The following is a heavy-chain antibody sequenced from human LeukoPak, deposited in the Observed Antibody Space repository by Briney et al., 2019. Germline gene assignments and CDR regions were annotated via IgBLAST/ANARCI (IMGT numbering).Heavy chain of an antibody. Sequence: GGSLRLSCAASGFIFSDYYMSWIRQASGKGLEWVAYISPSQNDIYYTESVRGRFTISRDNAKNSLYLQMSSLRADDTAVYYCTSGSSSVGYWGQGTLVTVS. D-gene: IGHD6-6*01. J-gene: IGHJ4*02. V-gene: IGHV3-11*01. CDR2: ISPSQNDI. CDR3: TSGSSSVGY. CDR1: GFIFSDYY.